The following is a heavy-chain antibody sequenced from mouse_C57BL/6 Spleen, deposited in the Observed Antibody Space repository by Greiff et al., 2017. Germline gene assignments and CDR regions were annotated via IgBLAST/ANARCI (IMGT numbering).Heavy chain of an antibody. V-gene: IGHV1-64*01. CDR3: ARSLTTVDAMDY. Sequence: QVQLQQSGAELVKPGASVKLSCKASGYTFTSSWMHWVKQRPGQGLEWIGMIHPNSGSTNYNEKFKSKATLTVDKSSSTAYMQLSSLTSEDSAVYYCARSLTTVDAMDYWGQGTSVTVSS. J-gene: IGHJ4*01. CDR1: GYTFTSSW. D-gene: IGHD1-1*01. CDR2: IHPNSGST.